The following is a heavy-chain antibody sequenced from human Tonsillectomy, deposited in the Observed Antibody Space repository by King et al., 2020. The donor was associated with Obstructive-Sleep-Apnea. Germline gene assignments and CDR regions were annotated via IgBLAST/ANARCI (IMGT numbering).Heavy chain of an antibody. Sequence: VQLVESGGGVVQPGGSLRLSCAASGFSFSNYGMHLVRQAPGKGLGLVAFTRFVDSYKTNSYSVRGRFTISRDNSKHTLYLQLNSLRPADRAVYYCAKDRRDQLLTNAALDVWGQGTLVTVSS. CDR2: TRFVDSYK. D-gene: IGHD2-2*01. J-gene: IGHJ3*01. V-gene: IGHV3-30*02. CDR1: GFSFSNYG. CDR3: AKDRRDQLLTNAALDV.